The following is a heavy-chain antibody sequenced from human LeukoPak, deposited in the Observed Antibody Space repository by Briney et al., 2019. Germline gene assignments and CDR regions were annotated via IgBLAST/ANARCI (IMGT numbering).Heavy chain of an antibody. V-gene: IGHV1-18*01. CDR2: ISAYNGNT. CDR3: ARALSGWLQMDHDAFDI. D-gene: IGHD5-24*01. CDR1: GYTFTSYG. Sequence: ASVNVSCKASGYTFTSYGISWVRQAPGQGLEWMGWISAYNGNTNYAQKLQGRVTMTTDTSTSTAYMELRSLRSDDTAVYYCARALSGWLQMDHDAFDIWGQGTMVTVSS. J-gene: IGHJ3*02.